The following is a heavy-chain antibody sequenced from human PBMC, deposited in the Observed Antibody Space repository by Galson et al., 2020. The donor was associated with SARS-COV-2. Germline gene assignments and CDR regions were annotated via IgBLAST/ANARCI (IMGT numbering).Heavy chain of an antibody. CDR2: INWNSGTI. D-gene: IGHD7-27*01. CDR1: GLIFDDHA. CDR3: ATGGLWGASCCDL. V-gene: IGHV3-9*01. Sequence: SLRLSCKVSGLIFDDHAIHWVRHVSGKGLEWVAGINWNSGTIGYVDSVRGRFTISRDNDKNSLYLQMKSLRGEDTAFYYCATGGLWGASCCDLWGGGTGV. J-gene: IGHJ2*01.